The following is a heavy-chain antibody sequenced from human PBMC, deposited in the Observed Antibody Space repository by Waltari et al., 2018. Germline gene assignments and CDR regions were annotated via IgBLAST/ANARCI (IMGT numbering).Heavy chain of an antibody. CDR2: ISGSGGST. CDR1: GFTFSRYA. V-gene: IGHV3-23*01. Sequence: EVQLLESGGGLVQPRGSLRLSCSASGFTFSRYAMSWVRQAPGKGLEWVSAISGSGGSTYYADSVKGRFTISRDNSKNTLYLQMNSLRAEDTAVYYCAKGPKWELLPEPYFDYWGQGTLVTVSS. CDR3: AKGPKWELLPEPYFDY. D-gene: IGHD1-26*01. J-gene: IGHJ4*02.